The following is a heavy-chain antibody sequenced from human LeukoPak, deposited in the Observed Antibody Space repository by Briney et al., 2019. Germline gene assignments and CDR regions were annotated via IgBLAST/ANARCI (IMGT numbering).Heavy chain of an antibody. CDR3: ARAVYSGYDFGYFDY. J-gene: IGHJ4*02. Sequence: SVKVSCKASGGTFSSYAISWVRQAPGQGLEWMGGIIPIFGTANYAQKFQGRVTITADESTSTAYMELSSLRYEDTAVYYCARAVYSGYDFGYFDYWGQGTLVTVSS. V-gene: IGHV1-69*01. D-gene: IGHD5-12*01. CDR1: GGTFSSYA. CDR2: IIPIFGTA.